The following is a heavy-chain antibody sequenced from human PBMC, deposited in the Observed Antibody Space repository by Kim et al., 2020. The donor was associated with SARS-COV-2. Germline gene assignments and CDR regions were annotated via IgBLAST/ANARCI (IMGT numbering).Heavy chain of an antibody. Sequence: SETLSLTCAVYGGSFSGYYWSWIRQPPGKGLEWIGEINHSGSTNYNPSLKSRVTISVDTSKNQFSLKLSSVTAADTAVYYCARGGPRLRWLTFDYWGQGTLVTVSS. CDR1: GGSFSGYY. J-gene: IGHJ4*02. V-gene: IGHV4-34*01. CDR2: INHSGST. D-gene: IGHD4-17*01. CDR3: ARGGPRLRWLTFDY.